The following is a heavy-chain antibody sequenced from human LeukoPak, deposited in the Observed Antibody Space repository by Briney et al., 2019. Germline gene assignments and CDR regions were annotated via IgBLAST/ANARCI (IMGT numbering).Heavy chain of an antibody. D-gene: IGHD2-21*02. CDR3: ARDMTRPLDY. Sequence: PGGSLRLSCEASGFTFSSYWMHWVRQAPGKGLVWISRINVDGGTTDYADSVRGRFTISRDNAKTTLYLQMNNLRAEDTAVYYCARDMTRPLDYWGQGTLVTASS. V-gene: IGHV3-74*01. CDR1: GFTFSSYW. J-gene: IGHJ4*02. CDR2: INVDGGTT.